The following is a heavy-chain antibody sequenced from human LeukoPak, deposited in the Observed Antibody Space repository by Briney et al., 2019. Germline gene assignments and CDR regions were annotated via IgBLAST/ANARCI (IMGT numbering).Heavy chain of an antibody. J-gene: IGHJ4*02. CDR1: GLTFAKTS. Sequence: GGSLRLSCAASGLTFAKTSMTWVRQAPGKGLEWVSTISPSGRSTYYADSVKGRFTISRDNSKNTLYLQMITLRAGGTAVYYCSAQPEEVAGGMNSWGQGALVTVSS. V-gene: IGHV3-23*01. D-gene: IGHD6-19*01. CDR2: ISPSGRST. CDR3: SAQPEEVAGGMNS.